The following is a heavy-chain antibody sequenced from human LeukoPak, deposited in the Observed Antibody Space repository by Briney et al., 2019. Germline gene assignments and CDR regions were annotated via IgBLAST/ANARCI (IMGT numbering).Heavy chain of an antibody. D-gene: IGHD2-21*02. CDR3: ARALLCGGDCDLPYYIDD. J-gene: IGHJ4*01. Sequence: SETQSLICTLSGDSISRSHYYWCWIRQPPGKGLEWIGSIYFSGSTYYKPSLRGRVSISVDTAKSLFSLKLSSVTAADTAVYYCARALLCGGDCDLPYYIDDWGQGTPVTVSS. V-gene: IGHV4-39*01. CDR2: IYFSGST. CDR1: GDSISRSHYY.